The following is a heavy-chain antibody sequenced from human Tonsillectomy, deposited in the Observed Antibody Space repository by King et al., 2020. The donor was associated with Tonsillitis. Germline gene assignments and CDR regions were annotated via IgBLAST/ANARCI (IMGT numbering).Heavy chain of an antibody. Sequence: VQLQESGPGLVKPSQTLSLTCTVSGGSISSGGYYWSWIRQHPGKGLEWIGYIFYSGSTYYNPSLKIRVTISVDTSKNQFALKLSSVTAADTAVYHCATVADVFFWFDPWGQATLVTVSS. CDR1: GGSISSGGYY. V-gene: IGHV4-31*03. D-gene: IGHD3-3*01. CDR3: ATVADVFFWFDP. CDR2: IFYSGST. J-gene: IGHJ5*02.